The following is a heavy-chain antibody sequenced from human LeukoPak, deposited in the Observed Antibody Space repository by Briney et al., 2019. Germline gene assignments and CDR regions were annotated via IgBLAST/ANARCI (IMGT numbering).Heavy chain of an antibody. CDR1: GFTFSSYA. CDR2: ISGSGDTT. Sequence: GGSLRLSCAASGFTFSSYAMSWVRQAPGKGLEWVSAISGSGDTTYYTDSVKGRFSSSRDNSKNTLYLQMNSLRAEDTAVYYCAKDRESRYGAYDLGDNWGQGTLVTVS. D-gene: IGHD5-12*01. V-gene: IGHV3-23*01. CDR3: AKDRESRYGAYDLGDN. J-gene: IGHJ4*02.